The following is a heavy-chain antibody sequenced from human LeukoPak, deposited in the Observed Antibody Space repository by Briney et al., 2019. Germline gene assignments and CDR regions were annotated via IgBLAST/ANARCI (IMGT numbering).Heavy chain of an antibody. CDR1: GFTVSSNY. CDR3: ARESGGRFCSGGSCSPWYYYGMDV. D-gene: IGHD2-15*01. J-gene: IGHJ6*02. CDR2: IYSGGST. Sequence: GGSLRLSCAASGFTVSSNYMSWVRQAPGKGLEWVSVIYSGGSTYYADSVKGRFTISRDNSKNTLYLQMNSLRAEDTAVYYCARESGGRFCSGGSCSPWYYYGMDVWGQGTTVTVSS. V-gene: IGHV3-53*01.